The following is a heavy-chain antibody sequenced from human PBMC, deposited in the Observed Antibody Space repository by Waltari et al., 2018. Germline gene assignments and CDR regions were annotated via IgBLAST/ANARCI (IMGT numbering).Heavy chain of an antibody. CDR1: GFIFSSYA. D-gene: IGHD2-15*01. CDR3: ARLPGDYVGY. J-gene: IGHJ4*02. CDR2: MSGPGDST. Sequence: EVQLVESGGGLVQPGGSLRLSCAASGFIFSSYAMSWVRQAPGKGLDVVSPMSGPGDSTYYADSVNGRFTISRDNSQNTVYLQVNSLTAEDTAIYYCARLPGDYVGYWGQGTLVTVSS. V-gene: IGHV3-23*04.